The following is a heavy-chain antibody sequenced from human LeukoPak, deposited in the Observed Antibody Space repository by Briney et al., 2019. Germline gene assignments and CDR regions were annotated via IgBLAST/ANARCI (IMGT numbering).Heavy chain of an antibody. Sequence: ASVKVSCKASGYTFTSYGISWVRQAPGQGLEWMGWIGAYNGNTNYAQKLQGRVTMTTDTSTSTAYMELRSLRSDDTAVYYCARGLYDTPAYYFDYWGQGTPVTVSS. D-gene: IGHD3-3*01. J-gene: IGHJ4*02. V-gene: IGHV1-18*01. CDR3: ARGLYDTPAYYFDY. CDR1: GYTFTSYG. CDR2: IGAYNGNT.